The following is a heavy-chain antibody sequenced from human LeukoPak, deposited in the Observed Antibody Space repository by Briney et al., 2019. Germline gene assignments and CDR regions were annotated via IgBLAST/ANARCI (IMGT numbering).Heavy chain of an antibody. CDR1: GGSISSYY. J-gene: IGHJ4*02. CDR2: IYYSGST. V-gene: IGHV4-59*01. D-gene: IGHD6-19*01. Sequence: PSETLSLTCTVSGGSISSYYWSWIRQPPGKGLEWIGHIYYSGSTNYNPSLKSRVTISVDTSKNQFSLKLSSVTAADTAVYYCARDHGSGWYSLDYWGQGTLVTVSS. CDR3: ARDHGSGWYSLDY.